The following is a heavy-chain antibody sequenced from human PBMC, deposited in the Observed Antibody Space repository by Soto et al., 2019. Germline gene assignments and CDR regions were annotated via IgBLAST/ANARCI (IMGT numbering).Heavy chain of an antibody. J-gene: IGHJ3*02. CDR2: ISTASTYT. CDR3: ARHLWLAIDAFDI. V-gene: IGHV3-11*06. Sequence: VQLVESGGGLVKPGGSLRLSCSVSGFIFSEYYMSWIRQAPGKGLEWVSSISTASTYTTNADSVKGRFTISRDNAENSLYLQMNSLRAEDTAVYYCARHLWLAIDAFDIWGQGTMVTVSS. D-gene: IGHD3-3*02. CDR1: GFIFSEYY.